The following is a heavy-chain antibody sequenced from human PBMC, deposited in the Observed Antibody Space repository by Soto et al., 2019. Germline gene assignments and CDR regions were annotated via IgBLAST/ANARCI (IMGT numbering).Heavy chain of an antibody. D-gene: IGHD3-22*01. V-gene: IGHV4-34*01. CDR1: GGSFSGYY. CDR3: ARGRHYYDSSGYRGYPGTTHGHKWFYP. CDR2: INHSGST. J-gene: IGHJ5*02. Sequence: PSETLSLTCAVYGGSFSGYYWSWIRQPPGKGLEWIGEINHSGSTNYNPSLKSRVTISVDTSKNQFSLKLSSVTAADTAVYYCARGRHYYDSSGYRGYPGTTHGHKWFYPWGQGSLFTVSS.